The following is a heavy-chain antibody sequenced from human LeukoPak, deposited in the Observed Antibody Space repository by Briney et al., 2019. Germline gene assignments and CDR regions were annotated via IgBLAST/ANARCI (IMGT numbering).Heavy chain of an antibody. CDR3: ARRAFYGSGSYHNWFDP. D-gene: IGHD3-10*01. V-gene: IGHV1-8*01. CDR1: GYTFTSYD. Sequence: ASVKVSCKASGYTFTSYDINWVRQATGQGLEWMGWMNPNSGNTGYAQKFQGRVTMTRNTSISTAYMELSSLRSEDTAVYYWARRAFYGSGSYHNWFDPWGQGTLVTVSS. CDR2: MNPNSGNT. J-gene: IGHJ5*02.